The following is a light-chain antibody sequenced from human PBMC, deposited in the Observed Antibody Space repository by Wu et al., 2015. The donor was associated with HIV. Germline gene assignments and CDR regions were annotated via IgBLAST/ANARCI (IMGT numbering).Light chain of an antibody. CDR2: DAS. Sequence: ETLLTQSPATLSLSPGDRATLSCRASQSVSTYLAWYQQKPGQAPRLLIYDASNRATGIPARFSGSGSGTDFTLTISSLEPEDFAVYYCQQRSNWPLLTFGGGTKVEIK. V-gene: IGKV3-11*01. CDR1: QSVSTY. J-gene: IGKJ4*01. CDR3: QQRSNWPLLT.